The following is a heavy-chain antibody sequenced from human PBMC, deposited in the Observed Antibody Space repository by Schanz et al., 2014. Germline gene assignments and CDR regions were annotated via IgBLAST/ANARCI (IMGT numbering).Heavy chain of an antibody. D-gene: IGHD2-8*02. V-gene: IGHV4-4*02. Sequence: VQLLDSGGGLVQPGGSLRLSCAASGFTFSDHYMDWVRQAPGKGLEWIGEIYHSGNTNYNASLKSRVTISVDKSKNQFSLKVRSVTAADTAVYYCARDSLRGATGGYGMDVWGQGTTVTVSS. CDR1: GFTFSDHY. J-gene: IGHJ6*02. CDR2: IYHSGNT. CDR3: ARDSLRGATGGYGMDV.